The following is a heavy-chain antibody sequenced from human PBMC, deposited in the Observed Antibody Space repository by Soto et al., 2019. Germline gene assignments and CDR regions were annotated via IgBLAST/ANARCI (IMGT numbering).Heavy chain of an antibody. CDR2: INSDGSGT. J-gene: IGHJ6*02. D-gene: IGHD5-18*01. CDR1: GFTFSNYW. Sequence: EVQLVESGGGLVQPGGSLRLSCAASGFTFSNYWMHWVRQAPGKGLVWVSRINSDGSGTTYADSEKGRFAISRDNAKNTLYLQMNSVRGEDTAVYYCARDVYSYGDEDYGMDVWGQGTTGTVSS. V-gene: IGHV3-74*01. CDR3: ARDVYSYGDEDYGMDV.